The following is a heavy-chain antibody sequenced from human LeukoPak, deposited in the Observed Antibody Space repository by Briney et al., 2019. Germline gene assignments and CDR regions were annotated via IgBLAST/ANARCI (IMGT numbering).Heavy chain of an antibody. CDR2: INPNSGGT. J-gene: IGHJ4*02. D-gene: IGHD6-19*01. CDR3: AIGYSSGWYQFDY. Sequence: ASVKASCKASGYTFTGYYMHWVRQAPGQGLEWMGWINPNSGGTNYAQKFQGRVTMTRDTSISTAYMELSRLRSDDTAVYYCAIGYSSGWYQFDYWGQGTLVTVSS. CDR1: GYTFTGYY. V-gene: IGHV1-2*02.